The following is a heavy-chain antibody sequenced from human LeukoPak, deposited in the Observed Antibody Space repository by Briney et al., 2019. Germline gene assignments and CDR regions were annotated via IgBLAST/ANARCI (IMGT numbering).Heavy chain of an antibody. CDR1: GGSISSYY. CDR3: ARLSKGRYFDYIFDY. CDR2: IYYTGST. Sequence: KASETLSLTCTVSGGSISSYYWSWIRQPPGKGLQWIGNIYYTGSTYYNPSLNSRVTMSVDTSQNQISLKMTSVTAADTAVYYCARLSKGRYFDYIFDYWGQGTLVTVSS. V-gene: IGHV4-59*04. J-gene: IGHJ4*02. D-gene: IGHD3-9*01.